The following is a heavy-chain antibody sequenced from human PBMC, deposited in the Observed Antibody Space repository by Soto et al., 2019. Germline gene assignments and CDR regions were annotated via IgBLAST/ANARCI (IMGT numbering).Heavy chain of an antibody. D-gene: IGHD3-10*01. CDR2: IYYSGST. J-gene: IGHJ3*02. V-gene: IGHV4-59*08. CDR1: GGSISSYY. Sequence: SETLSLTCTVSGGSISSYYWSWIRQPPGKGLEWIGYIYYSGSTNYNPSLKSRVTISVDTSKNQFSLKLSSVTAADTAVYYCARALPGADDAFDIWGQGTMVTVSS. CDR3: ARALPGADDAFDI.